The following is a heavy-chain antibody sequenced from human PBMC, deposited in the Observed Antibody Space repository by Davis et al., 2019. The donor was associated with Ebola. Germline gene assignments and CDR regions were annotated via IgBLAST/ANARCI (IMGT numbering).Heavy chain of an antibody. CDR2: INHSGST. D-gene: IGHD2-2*01. V-gene: IGHV4-34*01. CDR1: GGAFSGYY. J-gene: IGHJ5*02. Sequence: MPSETLSLTCAVYGGAFSGYYWSWIRQPPGKGLEWIGEINHSGSTNYNPSLKSRVTISVDTSKNQFPLKLSSVTAADTAVYYCARGRYCSSTSCYLWFDPWGQGTLVTVSS. CDR3: ARGRYCSSTSCYLWFDP.